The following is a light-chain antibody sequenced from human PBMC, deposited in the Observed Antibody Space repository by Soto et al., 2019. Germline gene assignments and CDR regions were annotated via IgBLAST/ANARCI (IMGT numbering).Light chain of an antibody. CDR2: DVS. CDR1: SSDVGGYNY. Sequence: QSALTQPASVSGSPGQSITISCTGTSSDVGGYNYVSWYQQHPGKAPKLMIYDVSNRPSGVSTRFSGSKSGNTASLTISGLQAEDEADYYCSSYTSRSTVVFGAGAQLTVL. J-gene: IGLJ2*01. V-gene: IGLV2-14*01. CDR3: SSYTSRSTVV.